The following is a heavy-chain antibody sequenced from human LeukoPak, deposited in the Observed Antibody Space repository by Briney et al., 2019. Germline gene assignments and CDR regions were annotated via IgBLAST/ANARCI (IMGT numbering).Heavy chain of an antibody. D-gene: IGHD1-26*01. CDR1: GFTFSSYG. J-gene: IGHJ4*02. CDR2: IGGGGGIT. CDR3: AKLSGSYFEY. V-gene: IGHV3-23*01. Sequence: GGSLRLSCAASGFTFSSYGMHWVRQAPGKGLEWVSMIGGGGGITWYADSVKGRFTISRDNSKNTVYLQMISLRAEDTAVYYCAKLSGSYFEYWGQGTLVTVSS.